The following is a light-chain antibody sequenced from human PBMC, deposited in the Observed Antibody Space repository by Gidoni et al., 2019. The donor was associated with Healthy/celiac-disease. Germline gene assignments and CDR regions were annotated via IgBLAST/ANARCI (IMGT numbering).Light chain of an antibody. CDR3: VLYMGSYVV. J-gene: IGLJ2*01. Sequence: QTVVTQEPSFSVSPGGTVTLTCGLSSGSVSTSYYPSWYQQNPGQAPRTLIYSTNTRSSGVPNRFSGSILGNKAALTITGAQADDESDYYCVLYMGSYVVFGGGTKLTVL. CDR2: STN. V-gene: IGLV8-61*01. CDR1: SGSVSTSYY.